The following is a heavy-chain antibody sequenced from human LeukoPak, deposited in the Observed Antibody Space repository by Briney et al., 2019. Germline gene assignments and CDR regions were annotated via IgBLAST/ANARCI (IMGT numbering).Heavy chain of an antibody. CDR3: ARDLYSSSWYGAFDI. V-gene: IGHV1-18*01. CDR2: ISAYNGNT. Sequence: GASVNVSFKASGYTFTSYGISWVRQAPGQGLEWMGWISAYNGNTNYAHKLQGRVTITTDTSTSTAYMELRSLRADGTAVYYCARDLYSSSWYGAFDIWGQGTMVTVSS. CDR1: GYTFTSYG. J-gene: IGHJ3*02. D-gene: IGHD6-13*01.